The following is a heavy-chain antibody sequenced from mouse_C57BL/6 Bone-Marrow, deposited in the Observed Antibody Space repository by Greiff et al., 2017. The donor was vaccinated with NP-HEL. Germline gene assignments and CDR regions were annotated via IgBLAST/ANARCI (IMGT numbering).Heavy chain of an antibody. CDR3: ASHYYGSPYYFDY. J-gene: IGHJ2*01. D-gene: IGHD1-1*01. Sequence: EVHLVESGGGLVKPGGSLKLSCAASGFTFSSYAMSWVRQTPEKRLEWVATISDGGSYTYYPDNVKGRFTISRDNAKNNLYLQMSHLKSEDTAMYYCASHYYGSPYYFDYWGQGTTLTVSS. V-gene: IGHV5-4*01. CDR2: ISDGGSYT. CDR1: GFTFSSYA.